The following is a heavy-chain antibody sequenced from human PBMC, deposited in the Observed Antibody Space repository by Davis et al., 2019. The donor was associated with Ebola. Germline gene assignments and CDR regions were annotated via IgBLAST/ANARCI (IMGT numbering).Heavy chain of an antibody. CDR3: ARERLTAPYYGMDI. V-gene: IGHV3-11*01. CDR2: IGGYGGVK. J-gene: IGHJ6*02. CDR1: GFIFSDYY. D-gene: IGHD2-21*01. Sequence: PGGSLRLSCEGSGFIFSDYYINWIRQAPGKGLEWVAYIGGYGGVKYYADSVKGRFTISRDNTKHLLYLELNSLRVDDTAVYFCARERLTAPYYGMDIWGQGTTVTVSS.